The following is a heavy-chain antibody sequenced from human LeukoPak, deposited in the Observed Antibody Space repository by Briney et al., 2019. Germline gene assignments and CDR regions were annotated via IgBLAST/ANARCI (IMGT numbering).Heavy chain of an antibody. CDR2: ISGSGGST. Sequence: GGSLRLSCAASGFTFSSYAMSWVRQAPGKGLEWVSAISGSGGSTYYADSVKGRFTISRDNSKNTLYLQMNSLKTEDTAVYYCAGDYNFLTGLNYWGQGTLVTVSS. V-gene: IGHV3-23*01. J-gene: IGHJ4*02. CDR1: GFTFSSYA. D-gene: IGHD3-9*01. CDR3: AGDYNFLTGLNY.